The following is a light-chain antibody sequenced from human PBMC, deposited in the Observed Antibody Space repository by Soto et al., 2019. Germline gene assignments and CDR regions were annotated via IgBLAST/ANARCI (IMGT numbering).Light chain of an antibody. CDR3: RQCRDVPLT. CDR1: QDVGNC. J-gene: IGKJ4*01. V-gene: IGKV1-33*01. CDR2: DAS. Sequence: DIQMTQSPSSLSASVGDRVTITCQASQDVGNCLNWYQQKAGRAPKFLMQDASNLETGVPSRFSGSGSGKYFSFTITSLQPEDVATYYCRQCRDVPLTFGGGTKVDIK.